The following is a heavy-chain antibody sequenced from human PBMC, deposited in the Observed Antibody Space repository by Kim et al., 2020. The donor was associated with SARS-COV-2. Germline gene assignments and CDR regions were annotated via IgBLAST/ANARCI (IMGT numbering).Heavy chain of an antibody. J-gene: IGHJ4*02. CDR1: GFSIRLYD. V-gene: IGHV3-21*01. Sequence: GGSLRLSCAASGFSIRLYDMNWVRQAPGKGLEWVASISSSSSYIQYADSVKGRFTISRDNAKNSLYLQMSSLTAEDTAVYYCATKVDYWGQGALGTVSA. CDR2: ISSSSSYI. CDR3: ATKVDY.